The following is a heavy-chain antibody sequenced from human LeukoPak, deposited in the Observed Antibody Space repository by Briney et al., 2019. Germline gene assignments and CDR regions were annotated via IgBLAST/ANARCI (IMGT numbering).Heavy chain of an antibody. D-gene: IGHD3-10*01. CDR3: ARVGIPIYYYGSGSYYRGFDY. CDR2: ISGSGTTT. CDR1: GFTFSSNA. V-gene: IGHV3-23*01. Sequence: GGSLRLSCAASGFTFSSNAMSWVRQAPGKGLEWVSAISGSGTTTFYADSVQGRFTISRDNSKNTLYLQMNSLRAEDTAVYYCARVGIPIYYYGSGSYYRGFDYWGQGTLVTVSS. J-gene: IGHJ4*02.